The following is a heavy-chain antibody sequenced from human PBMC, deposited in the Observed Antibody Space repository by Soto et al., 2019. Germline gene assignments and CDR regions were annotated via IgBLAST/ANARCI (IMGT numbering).Heavy chain of an antibody. J-gene: IGHJ6*02. V-gene: IGHV3-15*01. CDR1: GFTFSNAW. CDR2: IKSKTDGGTT. Sequence: GGSLRLSCAASGFTFSNAWMSWVRQAPGQGLEWVGRIKSKTDGGTTDYAAPVKGRFTISRDDSKNTLYLQMNSLKTEDTAVYYCTTECYGDDVIAYCNYGMDVWGQGTTVTVSS. CDR3: TTECYGDDVIAYCNYGMDV. D-gene: IGHD4-17*01.